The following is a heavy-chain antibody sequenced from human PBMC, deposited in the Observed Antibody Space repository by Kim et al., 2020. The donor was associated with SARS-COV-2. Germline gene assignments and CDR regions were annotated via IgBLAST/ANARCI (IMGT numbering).Heavy chain of an antibody. CDR1: GGSFSDYS. CDR2: INRFGST. V-gene: IGHV4-34*01. J-gene: IGHJ4*02. CDR3: RVVGSDFDY. D-gene: IGHD2-15*01. Sequence: SETLSLTCDISGGSFSDYSWDLIRQPPGKGLEWIGTINRFGSTNYNPSLKSRVSMSVDKSKTQVSLNPNSVTAADTAVYYCRVVGSDFDYWGQGTLVTVSS.